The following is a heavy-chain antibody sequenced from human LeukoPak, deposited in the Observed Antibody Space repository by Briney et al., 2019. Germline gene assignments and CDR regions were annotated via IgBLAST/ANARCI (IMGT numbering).Heavy chain of an antibody. CDR3: ADSFWNVDQYYFDY. V-gene: IGHV3-23*01. CDR2: ISGSGGST. D-gene: IGHD1-1*01. J-gene: IGHJ4*02. CDR1: GFTFSSYA. Sequence: PGGSLRLSCAASGFTFSSYAMSWVRQAPGKGLEWVSAISGSGGSTYYADSVKGRFTIPRDNSKNTLYLQMNSLRAEDTAVYYCADSFWNVDQYYFDYWGQGTLVTVSS.